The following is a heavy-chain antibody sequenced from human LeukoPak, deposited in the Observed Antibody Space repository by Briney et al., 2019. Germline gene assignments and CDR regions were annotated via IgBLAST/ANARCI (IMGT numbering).Heavy chain of an antibody. CDR3: ARAGRYSSSTSCYHFDY. Sequence: DSVKVSCKASGYTFTGYYMHWVRQAPGQGLEWMGWINPNSGGTNYAQKFQGRVTMTRDTSISTAYMELSRLRSDDTAVYYCARAGRYSSSTSCYHFDYWGQGTLVTVSS. CDR2: INPNSGGT. CDR1: GYTFTGYY. V-gene: IGHV1-2*02. D-gene: IGHD2-2*01. J-gene: IGHJ4*02.